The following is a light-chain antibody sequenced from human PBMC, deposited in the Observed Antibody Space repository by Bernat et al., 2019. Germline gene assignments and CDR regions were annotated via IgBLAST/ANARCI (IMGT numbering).Light chain of an antibody. Sequence: DIQMTQSPSTLSVSVGDRVTITCRASQSVSDWLAWYQQKPGKAPKLLIYRASNLETGVPSRFSGSGSGTDFTFTISSLQPEDIATYYCQQYDNLLLITFGQGTRLEIK. V-gene: IGKV1-5*03. CDR2: RAS. J-gene: IGKJ5*01. CDR3: QQYDNLLLIT. CDR1: QSVSDW.